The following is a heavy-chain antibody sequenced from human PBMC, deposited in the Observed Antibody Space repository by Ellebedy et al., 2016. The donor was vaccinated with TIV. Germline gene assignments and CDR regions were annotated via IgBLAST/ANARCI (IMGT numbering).Heavy chain of an antibody. D-gene: IGHD3-22*01. Sequence: GGSLRLSCTSSGFTFSSFAMHWVRQAPGKGLEWLSVISAGGASTYSADSVKGRFTITRDNSKNTLFLQMNRLRAEDTAVYDCAKGSSSGFNYDRVGFQYWGQGTLVTVSS. J-gene: IGHJ4*02. V-gene: IGHV3-23*01. CDR2: ISAGGAST. CDR1: GFTFSSFA. CDR3: AKGSSSGFNYDRVGFQY.